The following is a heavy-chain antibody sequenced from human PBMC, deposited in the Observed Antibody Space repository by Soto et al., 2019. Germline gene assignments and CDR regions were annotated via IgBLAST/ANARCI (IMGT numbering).Heavy chain of an antibody. J-gene: IGHJ6*03. CDR1: GYTLTELS. CDR3: ATAPRVGTIFGVDGLGYYMDV. CDR2: FDPEDGET. Sequence: ASVKLSCTDSGYTLTELSMHWVRQAPKKGLEWMGGFDPEDGETIYAQKFQGRVTMTEDTSTDTAYMELSSLRSEDTAVYYCATAPRVGTIFGVDGLGYYMDVWGKGTTDTVSS. V-gene: IGHV1-24*01. D-gene: IGHD3-3*01.